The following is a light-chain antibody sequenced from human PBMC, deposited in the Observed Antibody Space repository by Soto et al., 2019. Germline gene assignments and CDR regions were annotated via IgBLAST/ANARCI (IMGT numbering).Light chain of an antibody. Sequence: QSVLTQPPSASGAPGQRVTISCSGTDSNIGRTTVDWYQQLPGMAPKLLIYNNDQRIPGVPDRVSGSKSGTSASLAIGGLQSDDEADYYCAAWDSTLTGSVFGGGTKLTVL. CDR3: AAWDSTLTGSV. V-gene: IGLV1-44*01. CDR2: NND. CDR1: DSNIGRTT. J-gene: IGLJ3*02.